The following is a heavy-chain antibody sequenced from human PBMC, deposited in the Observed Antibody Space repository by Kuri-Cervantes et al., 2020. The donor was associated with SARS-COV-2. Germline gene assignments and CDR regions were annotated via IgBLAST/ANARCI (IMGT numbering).Heavy chain of an antibody. CDR1: GFTFSSYA. Sequence: GGSLRLSCAASGFTFSSYAMHWVRQAPGKGLEWVAVISYDGSNKYYADSVKGRFTISRDNSKNTLYLQMNSLRAEDTAVYYCARVGGDSSGYYPDAFDIWGQGTMVTVSS. J-gene: IGHJ3*02. D-gene: IGHD3-22*01. V-gene: IGHV3-30*01. CDR3: ARVGGDSSGYYPDAFDI. CDR2: ISYDGSNK.